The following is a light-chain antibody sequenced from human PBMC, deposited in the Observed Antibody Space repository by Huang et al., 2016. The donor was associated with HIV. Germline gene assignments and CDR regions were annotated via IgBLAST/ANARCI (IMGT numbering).Light chain of an antibody. CDR3: QQYFLTPFT. Sequence: DIVMTQSPDSLAVSLGERATINCKSSQRVLYSYNNKNYLSWYQQQTGQPPKMLIYWASTQGSGVPDRFSGGGSGRHFTLTIISLQAEDVAVYYCQQYFLTPFTFGPGTKVDIK. J-gene: IGKJ3*01. V-gene: IGKV4-1*01. CDR1: QRVLYSYNNKNY. CDR2: WAS.